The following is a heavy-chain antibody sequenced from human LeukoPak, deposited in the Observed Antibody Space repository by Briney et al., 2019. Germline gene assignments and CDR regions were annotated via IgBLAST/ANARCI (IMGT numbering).Heavy chain of an antibody. CDR2: IYYSGST. Sequence: TASETLSLTCTVSGGSISSSSYSWGWIRQPPGKGLEWIGYIYYSGSTNYNPSLKSRVTISVDTSKNQFSLKLSSVTAADTAVYYCASRLWFGELDAFDIWGQGTMVTVSS. CDR3: ASRLWFGELDAFDI. D-gene: IGHD3-10*01. V-gene: IGHV4-61*05. J-gene: IGHJ3*02. CDR1: GGSISSSSYS.